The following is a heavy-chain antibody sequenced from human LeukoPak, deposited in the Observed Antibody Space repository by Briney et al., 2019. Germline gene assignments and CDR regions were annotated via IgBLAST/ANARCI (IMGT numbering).Heavy chain of an antibody. V-gene: IGHV3-30*04. CDR3: ARDGTYYDFWSGYYTEVYFDY. CDR2: ISYDGNNK. CDR1: GFTFNSYA. Sequence: PGRSLRLSCAASGFTFNSYAMHWVRQAPGKGLEWVAIISYDGNNKYYADSVKGRFTISRDNSKNSLYLQMNSLRAEDTAVYYCARDGTYYDFWSGYYTEVYFDYWGQGTLVTVSS. J-gene: IGHJ4*02. D-gene: IGHD3-3*01.